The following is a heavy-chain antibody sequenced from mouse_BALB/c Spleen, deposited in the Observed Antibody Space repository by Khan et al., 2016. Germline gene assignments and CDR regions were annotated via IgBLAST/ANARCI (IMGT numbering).Heavy chain of an antibody. Sequence: VQLQQSETVLARPGASVKMSCKASGYSFTSYWMHWVKQRPGQGLEWIGAIFPGNSDTNYNQKFKGKAKLTAVTSASTAYMELSSLTNEDSAVYCGNSLLRPIYAMDYWGQGTSVTVSS. D-gene: IGHD1-2*01. J-gene: IGHJ4*01. CDR1: GYSFTSYW. CDR3: NSLLRPIYAMDY. V-gene: IGHV1-5*01. CDR2: IFPGNSDT.